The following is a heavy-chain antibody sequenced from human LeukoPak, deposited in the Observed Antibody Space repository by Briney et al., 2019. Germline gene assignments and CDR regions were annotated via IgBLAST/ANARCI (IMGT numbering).Heavy chain of an antibody. J-gene: IGHJ6*02. CDR2: IIPIFGTA. CDR3: ARGQLLSWNYYYYGMDV. Sequence: SVKVSCKASGGTFSSYAISWVRQAPGQGLEWMGGIIPIFGTANYAQKFQGRVTITADESTSTAYMELSSLRSEDTAVYYYARGQLLSWNYYYYGMDVWGQGTTVTVSS. V-gene: IGHV1-69*13. D-gene: IGHD2-2*01. CDR1: GGTFSSYA.